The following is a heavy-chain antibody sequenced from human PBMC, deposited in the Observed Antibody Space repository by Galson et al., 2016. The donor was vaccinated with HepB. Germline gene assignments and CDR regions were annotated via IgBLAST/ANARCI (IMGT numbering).Heavy chain of an antibody. CDR2: IDTDGRSS. J-gene: IGHJ4*02. CDR1: GFSFSSYW. CDR3: AREDGSSGSPGGY. V-gene: IGHV3-74*01. Sequence: SLRLSCAASGFSFSSYWMYWVRQAPGQGLVWVSHIDTDGRSSYYADSVKGRFTISRDNSKNTLYLQMNSLRVEDTAVYYCAREDGSSGSPGGYWGQGALVTVSS. D-gene: IGHD6-19*01.